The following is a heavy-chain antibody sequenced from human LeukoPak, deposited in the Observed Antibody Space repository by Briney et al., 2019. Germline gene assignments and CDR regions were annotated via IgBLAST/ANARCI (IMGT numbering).Heavy chain of an antibody. V-gene: IGHV1-46*01. CDR3: AREVMYILRFDY. Sequence: ASVKVSCKASGYTFTSYYMHWVRPAPGQGLEWMGIINPSGGDTSYAQKFQGRLTMTRDTSTNTVYMELTSLRSEDTAVYYCAREVMYILRFDYWGQGTLVTVSS. CDR2: INPSGGDT. CDR1: GYTFTSYY. J-gene: IGHJ4*02. D-gene: IGHD2-8*02.